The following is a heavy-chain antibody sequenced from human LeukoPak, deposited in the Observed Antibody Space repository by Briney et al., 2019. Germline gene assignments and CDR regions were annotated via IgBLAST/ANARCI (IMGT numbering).Heavy chain of an antibody. Sequence: GGSLRLSCAASGFTFSSFAMHWVRQAPGRGLEWVAVIAYDGGNIYYADSVKGRFTISRDNSKNTLYLQVNSLRTEDTAVYYCARSYTSTWPDAFDIWGQGTMVTVSS. J-gene: IGHJ3*02. D-gene: IGHD6-13*01. V-gene: IGHV3-30-3*01. CDR3: ARSYTSTWPDAFDI. CDR1: GFTFSSFA. CDR2: IAYDGGNI.